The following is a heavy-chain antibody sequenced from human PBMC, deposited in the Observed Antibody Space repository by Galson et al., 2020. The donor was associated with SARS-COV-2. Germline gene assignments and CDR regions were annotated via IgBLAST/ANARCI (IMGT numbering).Heavy chain of an antibody. CDR3: ASSPSIAGSGTRFSFQH. Sequence: GESLKISCAASGIHFSTYAMHWVRQAPGKGLEWVAAISYDGSYKHDVDSLKGRFTISRDNSKNTLYLQMNSLRPEDTAVYYCASSPSIAGSGTRFSFQHWGQGTLVTVSS. D-gene: IGHD6-6*01. CDR2: ISYDGSYK. V-gene: IGHV3-30*01. CDR1: GIHFSTYA. J-gene: IGHJ1*01.